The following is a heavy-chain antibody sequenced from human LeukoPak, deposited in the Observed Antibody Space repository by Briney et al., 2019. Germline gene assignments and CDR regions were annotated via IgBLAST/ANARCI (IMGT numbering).Heavy chain of an antibody. D-gene: IGHD3-22*01. V-gene: IGHV3-21*01. Sequence: PGGSLRLSCAASGFTFSSYSMNWVRRAPGKGLEWVSSISSSSSYIYYADSVRGRFTISRDNAKNSLYLQMNSLRAEDTAVYYCARDTYYYDSSGYPVDYWGQGTLVTVSS. CDR2: ISSSSSYI. J-gene: IGHJ4*02. CDR3: ARDTYYYDSSGYPVDY. CDR1: GFTFSSYS.